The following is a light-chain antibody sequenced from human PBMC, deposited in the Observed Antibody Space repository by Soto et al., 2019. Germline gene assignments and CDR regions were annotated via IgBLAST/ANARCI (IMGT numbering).Light chain of an antibody. CDR1: SGDIGAYSS. CDR3: SSYTGTTTLYV. Sequence: QSALTQPASVSGSPGQSITISCTGTSGDIGAYSSVSWYQQHPGKAPKLLIYHVSDRPSGISNRFSGSKSGNTASLTISGLQAEDEADYHCSSYTGTTTLYVFGTGTKLTVL. J-gene: IGLJ1*01. V-gene: IGLV2-14*01. CDR2: HVS.